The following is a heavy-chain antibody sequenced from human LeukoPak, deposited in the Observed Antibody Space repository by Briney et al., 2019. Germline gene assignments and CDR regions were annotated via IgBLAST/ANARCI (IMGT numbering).Heavy chain of an antibody. CDR2: VSWNRDYI. CDR1: LFIFEDYS. V-gene: IGHV3-9*01. Sequence: GGSLRLSCTGSLFIFEDYSIHWVRQVPGGGLEWFSGVSWNRDYIAYADSVKGRLPISRDNDKNTVYLKVASLRVEDTASYFCAATSGWYDTYFAYWGQGLQVTVSS. J-gene: IGHJ4*02. CDR3: AATSGWYDTYFAY. D-gene: IGHD6-19*01.